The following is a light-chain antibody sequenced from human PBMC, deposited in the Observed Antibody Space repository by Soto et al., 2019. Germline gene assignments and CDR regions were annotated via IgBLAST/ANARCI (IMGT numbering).Light chain of an antibody. CDR1: QSVSSNF. J-gene: IGKJ5*01. Sequence: ELVLTQSPGTLSLSPGDRATLSCRASQSVSSNFLAWYQQKPGQAPRILIYAEAIRASGIPDRLSGSGSGTDLNLTISRLEPEDFAVFYCQKYGSSPITCGQGTRLEIK. V-gene: IGKV3-20*01. CDR3: QKYGSSPIT. CDR2: AEA.